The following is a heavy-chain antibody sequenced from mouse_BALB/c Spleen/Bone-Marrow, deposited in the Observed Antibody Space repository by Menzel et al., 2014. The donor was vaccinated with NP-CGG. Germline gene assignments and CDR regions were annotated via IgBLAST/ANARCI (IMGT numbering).Heavy chain of an antibody. D-gene: IGHD2-2*01. Sequence: VQLQESGPGLVAPSQSLSITCTVSGFSLTSYGVHWVRQPPGKGLERLGVIWAGGSTNYNSALMSRLSISKDNSKSQVFLKMNSLQTDDTAMYFCARDRGFGYDRTMDYWGQGTSVTVSS. CDR3: ARDRGFGYDRTMDY. CDR2: IWAGGST. J-gene: IGHJ4*01. V-gene: IGHV2-9*02. CDR1: GFSLTSYG.